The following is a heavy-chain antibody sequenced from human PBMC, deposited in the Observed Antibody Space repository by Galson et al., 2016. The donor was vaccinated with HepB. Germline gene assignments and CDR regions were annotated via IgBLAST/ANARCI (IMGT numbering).Heavy chain of an antibody. D-gene: IGHD5-18*01. CDR1: GFTFSGYW. J-gene: IGHJ6*02. V-gene: IGHV3-7*01. CDR3: AGGVDTPMAGEWYYGMDV. CDR2: IEKDGSRE. Sequence: SLRLSCAASGFTFSGYWMNWVRQAPGKGLEWVADIEKDGSREFYVDSVKGRFSISRDNRKKSLYLQMNDLRGEDTAVYFCAGGVDTPMAGEWYYGMDVWGQGTTVTVSS.